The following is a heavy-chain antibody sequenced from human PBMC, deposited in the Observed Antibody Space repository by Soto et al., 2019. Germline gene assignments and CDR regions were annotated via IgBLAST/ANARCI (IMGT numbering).Heavy chain of an antibody. CDR3: ARVMTTVIQAGSPVDD. CDR1: GYTFTSYG. J-gene: IGHJ4*02. CDR2: ISAYNGNT. V-gene: IGHV1-18*04. D-gene: IGHD4-17*01. Sequence: ASVKVSCKASGYTFTSYGISWVRQAPGQGLEWMGWISAYNGNTNYAQKLQGRVTMTTDTSTSTAYMELRSLRSDDTAVYYCARVMTTVIQAGSPVDDWGQVARVTTSS.